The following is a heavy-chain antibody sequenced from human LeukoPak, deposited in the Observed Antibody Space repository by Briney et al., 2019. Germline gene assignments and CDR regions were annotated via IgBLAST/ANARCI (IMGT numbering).Heavy chain of an antibody. J-gene: IGHJ5*02. CDR2: GYFTGNT. Sequence: QPSEPLSLTCTVSGVSVCSIRSYYAWIRQPPGKGLGWFGSGYFTGNTNYNQSLNTLVTISLDTSNNQFSLRLTSVIASDTAVYYCAKSGHSYYYTPGDFSWGQGTLVTVSS. CDR1: GVSVCSIRSY. V-gene: IGHV4-39*01. CDR3: AKSGHSYYYTPGDFS. D-gene: IGHD3-22*01.